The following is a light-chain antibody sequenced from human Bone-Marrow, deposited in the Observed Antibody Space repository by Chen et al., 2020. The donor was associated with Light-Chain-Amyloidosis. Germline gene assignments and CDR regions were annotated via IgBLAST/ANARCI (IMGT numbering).Light chain of an antibody. CDR2: FAS. Sequence: DIQLTQSPSFLSASVGDRVTITCRASQGISNHLAWYQRKPGKAPKLLIYFASTLESGVPSRFSGSGSGTEFPLTLSSLQPEDFATFYCQQIHGSPITFGGGPKVEI. CDR3: QQIHGSPIT. V-gene: IGKV1-9*01. CDR1: QGISNH. J-gene: IGKJ4*01.